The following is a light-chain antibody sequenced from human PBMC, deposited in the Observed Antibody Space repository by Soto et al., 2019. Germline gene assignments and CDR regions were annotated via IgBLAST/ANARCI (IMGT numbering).Light chain of an antibody. CDR2: GAS. J-gene: IGKJ4*01. CDR1: HSVRSSY. V-gene: IGKV3D-7*01. CDR3: QQDYNIPPT. Sequence: VLSQTPIILSSSPLETATLSCRASHSVRSSYLTWYQQKPGQAPRLLIYGASTRATGIPARFSGSGSGTDFTLTISSLQPEDFAAYYCQQDYNIPPTFGGGTKVDIK.